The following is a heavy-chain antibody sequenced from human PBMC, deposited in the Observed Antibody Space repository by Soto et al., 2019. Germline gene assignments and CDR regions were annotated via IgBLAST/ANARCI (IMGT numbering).Heavy chain of an antibody. CDR3: VRLVRSNWFDP. D-gene: IGHD6-19*01. CDR1: GGSISSYY. Sequence: QVQLQESGPGLVKPSETLSLTCTVSGGSISSYYWSWIRQPPGKGLEWIGYIYYSGSTNYNPSLKRRVTISVDTSKNQLSLKLSSVTAADTAVYYCVRLVRSNWFDPWGQVTLVTVSS. J-gene: IGHJ5*02. CDR2: IYYSGST. V-gene: IGHV4-59*08.